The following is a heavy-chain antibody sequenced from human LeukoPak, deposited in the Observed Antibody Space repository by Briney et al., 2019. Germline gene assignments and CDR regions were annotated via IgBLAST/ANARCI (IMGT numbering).Heavy chain of an antibody. V-gene: IGHV4-39*07. CDR2: IYYDGST. D-gene: IGHD6-6*01. CDR3: ARASHYSTSSGFVY. J-gene: IGHJ4*02. Sequence: SETLSLTCTVSGGSISRSSFYWGWIRQPPGKGLEWIGNIYYDGSTYYNPSLKSRVTISIDRSKTQFSLKLSSVTAADTAVYFCARASHYSTSSGFVYWGQGSLVTVSS. CDR1: GGSISRSSFY.